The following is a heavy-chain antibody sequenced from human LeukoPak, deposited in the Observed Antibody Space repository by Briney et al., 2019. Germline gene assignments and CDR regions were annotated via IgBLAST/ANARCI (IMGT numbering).Heavy chain of an antibody. CDR2: IYYSGST. CDR3: ARVSDYDILTGQGGYFDY. D-gene: IGHD3-9*01. J-gene: IGHJ4*02. V-gene: IGHV4-39*01. CDR1: GGSISSSSYY. Sequence: SETLSLTCTVSGGSISSSSYYWGWIRQPPGKGLEWIGSIYYSGSTYYNPSLKSRVTISVDTSKNQFSLKLSSVTAADTAVYYCARVSDYDILTGQGGYFDYWGQGTLVTVSS.